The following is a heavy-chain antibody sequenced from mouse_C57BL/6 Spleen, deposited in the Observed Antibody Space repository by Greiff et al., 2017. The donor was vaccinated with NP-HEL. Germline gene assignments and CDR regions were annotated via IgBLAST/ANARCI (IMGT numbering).Heavy chain of an antibody. Sequence: EVQLQQSGAELVRPGASVKLSCTASGFNIKDDYMHWVKQRPEQGLEWIGWIDPENGDTEYASKFQGKATITADTSSNTAYLQLSSLTSEDTAVYYCTTSFDGYYSAYWGQGTLVTVSA. CDR1: GFNIKDDY. J-gene: IGHJ3*01. CDR2: IDPENGDT. CDR3: TTSFDGYYSAY. V-gene: IGHV14-4*01. D-gene: IGHD2-3*01.